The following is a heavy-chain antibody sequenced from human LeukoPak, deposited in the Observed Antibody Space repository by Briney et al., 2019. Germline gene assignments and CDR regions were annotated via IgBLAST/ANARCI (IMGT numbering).Heavy chain of an antibody. CDR3: ARGLVRGVIINHYFDY. J-gene: IGHJ4*02. Sequence: SETLSLTCTVSGGSISSYYWSWIRQPPGKGLGWVGYFYYSGSTNYDPSLKSRVTISADTSKNQFSLKLSSVTAADTAVYYCARGLVRGVIINHYFDYWGQGTLVTVSS. V-gene: IGHV4-59*12. CDR2: FYYSGST. CDR1: GGSISSYY. D-gene: IGHD3-10*01.